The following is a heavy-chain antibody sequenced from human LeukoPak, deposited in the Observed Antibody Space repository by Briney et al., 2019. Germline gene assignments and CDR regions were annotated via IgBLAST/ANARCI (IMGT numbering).Heavy chain of an antibody. Sequence: SVKVSCKASGGSFTNYGITWVRQAPGQRLEWMGGIIPIFGTANYAQKFQGRVTITADESTRTAYMELSSLRSEDTAVYYCASRYCSGGNCFSRDYYYYYMDVWGKGTTVTVSS. V-gene: IGHV1-69*13. CDR1: GGSFTNYG. CDR3: ASRYCSGGNCFSRDYYYYYMDV. CDR2: IIPIFGTA. D-gene: IGHD2-15*01. J-gene: IGHJ6*03.